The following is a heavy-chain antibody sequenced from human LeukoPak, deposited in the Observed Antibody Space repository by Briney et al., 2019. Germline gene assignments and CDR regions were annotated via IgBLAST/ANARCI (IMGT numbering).Heavy chain of an antibody. CDR1: GYTFTGYY. CDR3: ARDEDDTARPSHY. CDR2: INPNSGGT. J-gene: IGHJ4*02. D-gene: IGHD5-18*01. Sequence: ASAKVSCKASGYTFTGYYMHWARQAPGQGLEWMGWINPNSGGTNYAQKFQGRVTMTRDTSISTAYRELSRLRSDDTAVYYCARDEDDTARPSHYWGQGTLVTVSS. V-gene: IGHV1-2*02.